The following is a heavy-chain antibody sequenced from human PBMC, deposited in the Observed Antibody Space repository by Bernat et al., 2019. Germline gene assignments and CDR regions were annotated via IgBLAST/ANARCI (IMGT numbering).Heavy chain of an antibody. CDR2: ISGSGGST. Sequence: EVQLLESGGGLVQPGGSLRLSCAASGFTFSSYAMSWVRQAPGKGLEWVSAISGSGGSTYYADSVKGRFTISRDNSKNTLYLQMNSLRAEDMAVYYCAKVWEGTGKHDYGDYEGGYYFDYWGQGTLVTVSS. CDR3: AKVWEGTGKHDYGDYEGGYYFDY. J-gene: IGHJ4*02. CDR1: GFTFSSYA. D-gene: IGHD4-17*01. V-gene: IGHV3-23*01.